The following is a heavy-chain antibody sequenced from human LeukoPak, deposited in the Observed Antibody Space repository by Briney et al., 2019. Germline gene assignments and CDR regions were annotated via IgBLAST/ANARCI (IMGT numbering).Heavy chain of an antibody. D-gene: IGHD3-3*01. Sequence: GSLRLSCAASGFTFSSYWMSWVRQAPGKGLEWVANIKQDGSEKYYVDSVKGRFTISRDNAKNSLYLQMNSLRAEDTAVYYCAKMWSDYSGFGAFDMWGQGTMVTVSS. J-gene: IGHJ3*02. CDR2: IKQDGSEK. V-gene: IGHV3-7*01. CDR1: GFTFSSYW. CDR3: AKMWSDYSGFGAFDM.